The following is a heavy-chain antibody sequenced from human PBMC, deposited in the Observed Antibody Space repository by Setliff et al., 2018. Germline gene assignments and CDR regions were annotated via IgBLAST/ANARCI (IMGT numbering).Heavy chain of an antibody. V-gene: IGHV4-59*08. J-gene: IGHJ5*01. Sequence: SETLSLTCAVSGAAISTYHWSWLRQPPGKGLEWIGYVSYGGSTKYNPSLKSRVTTSIATSRNQFSLKLSSVTAADTAVYYCARARYCSGGRCYWTWLDSWAQGTLVTAPQ. D-gene: IGHD2-15*01. CDR2: VSYGGST. CDR3: ARARYCSGGRCYWTWLDS. CDR1: GAAISTYH.